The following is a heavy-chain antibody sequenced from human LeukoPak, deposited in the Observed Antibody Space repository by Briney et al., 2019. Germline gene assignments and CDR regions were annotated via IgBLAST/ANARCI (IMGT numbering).Heavy chain of an antibody. CDR2: IYYSGTT. Sequence: SETLSLTCTVSGGSITNFYGGWIRQSPGKGLELIGYIYYSGTTNYYPSLRSRVTISVDTSKNQFSLNLSFVTATDTAVYYCARQNPAAAGQGLDYWGQGALVTVSS. V-gene: IGHV4-59*08. J-gene: IGHJ4*02. CDR1: GGSITNFY. D-gene: IGHD6-13*01. CDR3: ARQNPAAAGQGLDY.